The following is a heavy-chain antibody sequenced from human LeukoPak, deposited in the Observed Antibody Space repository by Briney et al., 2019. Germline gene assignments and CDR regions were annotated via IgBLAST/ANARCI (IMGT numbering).Heavy chain of an antibody. CDR1: GFTFSSYS. Sequence: GGSLRLSCAASGFTFSSYSMNWVRQAPGKGLEWVSSISSSSSYIYYADSVKGRFTISRDNAKNSLYLQMNSLRAEDTAVYYCARDNYSSDWSPWCFDLWGRGTLVTVSS. CDR2: ISSSSSYI. D-gene: IGHD6-19*01. V-gene: IGHV3-21*01. CDR3: ARDNYSSDWSPWCFDL. J-gene: IGHJ2*01.